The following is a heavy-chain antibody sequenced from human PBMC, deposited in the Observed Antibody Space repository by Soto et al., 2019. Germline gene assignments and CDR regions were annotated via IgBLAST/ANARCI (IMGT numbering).Heavy chain of an antibody. J-gene: IGHJ6*03. D-gene: IGHD3-16*01. CDR1: GFTFDQYT. V-gene: IGHV3-9*01. Sequence: EVQLVESGGGLVQPGRSLRLACAASGFTFDQYTMHWVRQAPGKGLEWVSSITWHSGTIGYADSVKGRFTISRDNAKNSLYLQMNSLRGEDTALYYCAKDMITFGDFNYYYMDVWGNGTTVTVSS. CDR2: ITWHSGTI. CDR3: AKDMITFGDFNYYYMDV.